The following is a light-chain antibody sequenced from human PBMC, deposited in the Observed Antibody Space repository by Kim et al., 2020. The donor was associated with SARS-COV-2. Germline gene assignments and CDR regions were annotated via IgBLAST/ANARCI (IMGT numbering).Light chain of an antibody. J-gene: IGLJ1*01. CDR3: SSFAGISTFV. CDR1: RSDVGGYKY. CDR2: DVT. Sequence: GQSVTISSTGTRSDVGGYKYVSWYQQHPGKAPKLMIYDVTQRPPGVPDRFSGSKSGNTASLTISGLQAEDEADYYCSSFAGISTFVFGTGTKVTVL. V-gene: IGLV2-11*01.